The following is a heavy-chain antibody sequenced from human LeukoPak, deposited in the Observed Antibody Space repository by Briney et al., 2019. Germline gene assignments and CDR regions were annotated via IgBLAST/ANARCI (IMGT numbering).Heavy chain of an antibody. CDR3: ARFSAATFDS. Sequence: GGSLRLSRAASGFTFTSYSMNWVRHAPGQGLDWVSYISISSSTTYYADSVKGRFTISRDNAKNSLYLQLNSLTDGDTAVYYCARFSAATFDSWGQGTLVIVSS. CDR1: GFTFTSYS. D-gene: IGHD2-15*01. CDR2: ISISSSTT. V-gene: IGHV3-48*02. J-gene: IGHJ4*02.